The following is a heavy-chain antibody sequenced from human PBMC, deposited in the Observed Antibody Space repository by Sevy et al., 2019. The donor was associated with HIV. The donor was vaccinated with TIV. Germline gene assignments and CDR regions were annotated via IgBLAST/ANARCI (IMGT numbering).Heavy chain of an antibody. CDR3: TAGVGTSDFDY. CDR2: IKSKTEGGTR. V-gene: IGHV3-15*01. CDR1: GFTFKNAW. J-gene: IGHJ4*02. Sequence: GGSLRLSCLASGFTFKNAWMSWVRQTPGKGLEWVGRIKSKTEGGTRDFAAVVKGRFAITRDDSKNTVSLQMDNLRTEDTAIYYCTAGVGTSDFDYWGQGILVTVSS. D-gene: IGHD3-3*01.